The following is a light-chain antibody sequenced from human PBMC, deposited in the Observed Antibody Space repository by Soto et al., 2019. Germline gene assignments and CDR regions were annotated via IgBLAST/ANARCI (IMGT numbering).Light chain of an antibody. CDR2: YDD. V-gene: IGLV1-36*01. J-gene: IGLJ2*01. Sequence: QSVLTQPPSVSEAPGQRVTISCSGRRSNIVNNAVNWYQQVPGKAPKLLIYYDDLLPSGVSDRFSGSKSGTSASLAISGLQSEDEADYYCAVWGDSLNGPVFGGGTKLTVL. CDR3: AVWGDSLNGPV. CDR1: RSNIVNNA.